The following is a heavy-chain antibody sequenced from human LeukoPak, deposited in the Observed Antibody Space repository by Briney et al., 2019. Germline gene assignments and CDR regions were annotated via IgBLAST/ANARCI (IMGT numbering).Heavy chain of an antibody. J-gene: IGHJ1*01. V-gene: IGHV1-18*01. CDR2: ISAYNCNP. D-gene: IGHD5-24*01. Sequence: ASVKVSCXASGYTFTSYGISWVRQAPGQGLEWMGWISAYNCNPNYPQQLQDRVTMTTDTSTSPAYLELRRLSSDDTDVYYCARDFDGYNYCYEYFQHWGQGTLVTVSS. CDR1: GYTFTSYG. CDR3: ARDFDGYNYCYEYFQH.